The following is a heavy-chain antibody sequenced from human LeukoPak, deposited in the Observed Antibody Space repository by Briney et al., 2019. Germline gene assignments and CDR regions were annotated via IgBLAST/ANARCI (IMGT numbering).Heavy chain of an antibody. D-gene: IGHD6-19*01. V-gene: IGHV3-48*03. CDR3: TKLAVASADS. CDR2: ISPSGSTK. CDR1: GFSFSSYE. Sequence: PGGSLRLSCAASGFSFSSYEMNWVRQAPGKGLEWVSNISPSGSTKYYADSVKGRFTISRDNAKNSLYLQMNNPRAGDTGVYYCTKLAVASADSWGQGTLVTVSS. J-gene: IGHJ4*02.